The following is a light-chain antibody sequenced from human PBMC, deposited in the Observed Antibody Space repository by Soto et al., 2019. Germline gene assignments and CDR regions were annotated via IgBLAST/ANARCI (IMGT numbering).Light chain of an antibody. J-gene: IGKJ4*01. CDR1: QGIGND. CDR2: AAS. CDR3: LQGHNYPLT. V-gene: IGKV1-6*01. Sequence: AIQMTQSPSSLSVSVGDRVTITCRASQGIGNDVGWYQQKPGKAPKLLIYAASSLQSGVPSRFSGSRSGTDFTLTISSLQPEDCATYYCLQGHNYPLTFGGGTKVEIK.